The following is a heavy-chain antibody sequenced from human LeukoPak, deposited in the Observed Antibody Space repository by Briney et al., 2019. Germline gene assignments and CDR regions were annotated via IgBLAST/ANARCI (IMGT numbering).Heavy chain of an antibody. CDR1: GFTFNTYT. J-gene: IGHJ6*02. Sequence: PGGSLRLSCAASGFTFNTYTMNWVRQAPGKGLEWVANINRDGSERYYVDSVKGRFTISRDDAKSSLYLQMNSLRAEDTAVYYCARRNAMDVWGQGTTVIVFS. CDR3: ARRNAMDV. V-gene: IGHV3-7*03. CDR2: INRDGSER.